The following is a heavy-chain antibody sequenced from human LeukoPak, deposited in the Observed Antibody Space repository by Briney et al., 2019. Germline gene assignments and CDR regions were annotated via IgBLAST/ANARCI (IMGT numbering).Heavy chain of an antibody. CDR2: INPNSGGT. J-gene: IGHJ6*04. CDR1: GYTFTGYY. Sequence: ASVKVSCKASGYTFTGYYMHWVRQAPGQGLEWMGWINPNSGGTNYAQKFQGRVTMTRDTSISTAYMELSRPRSDDTAVYYCARVLSHRTNYYGSSGMDVWGKGTTVTVSS. D-gene: IGHD3-10*01. V-gene: IGHV1-2*02. CDR3: ARVLSHRTNYYGSSGMDV.